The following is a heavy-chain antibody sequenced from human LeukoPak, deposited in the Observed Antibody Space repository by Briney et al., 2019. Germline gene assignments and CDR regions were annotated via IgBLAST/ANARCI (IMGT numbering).Heavy chain of an antibody. D-gene: IGHD2-8*01. J-gene: IGHJ4*02. V-gene: IGHV3-30*03. CDR1: GFTFSSYG. CDR3: VTQMVYAIPDY. CDR2: ISYDGSNK. Sequence: LAGGSLRLSCAASGFTFSSYGMHWVRQAPGKGLEWVAVISYDGSNKYYADSVKGRFTISRDNSKNTLYLQMNSLRAEDTAVYYCVTQMVYAIPDYWGQGTLVTVSS.